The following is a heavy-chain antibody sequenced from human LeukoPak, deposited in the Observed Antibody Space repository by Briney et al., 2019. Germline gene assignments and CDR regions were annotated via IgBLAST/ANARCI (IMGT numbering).Heavy chain of an antibody. V-gene: IGHV3-15*01. J-gene: IGHJ4*02. CDR3: TTRMITFGGVTSFKGLKIDHSFDY. CDR2: IKSKTDGGTT. D-gene: IGHD3-16*01. CDR1: GFTFSNAW. Sequence: TGGSLRLSCGASGFTFSNAWMSWVRQAPGKGLEWVGRIKSKTDGGTTDYAAPVKGRFTISRDDSKNTLYLQMNSLKTEDTAVYYCTTRMITFGGVTSFKGLKIDHSFDYWGQGTLVTVSS.